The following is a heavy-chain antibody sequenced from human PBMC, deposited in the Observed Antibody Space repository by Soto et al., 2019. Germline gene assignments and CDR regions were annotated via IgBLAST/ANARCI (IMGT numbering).Heavy chain of an antibody. Sequence: QVQLVQSGAEVKKPGASVKVSCKASGYTFTSYGISWVRQAPGQGLEWMGWISAYNGNTNYAQKLQGRVTMTTDTSTSSAYMELRSLRSDDTAVYYCAREGGYEYIWGSYRKFFDYWGQGTLVTVSS. V-gene: IGHV1-18*01. CDR3: AREGGYEYIWGSYRKFFDY. CDR1: GYTFTSYG. D-gene: IGHD3-16*02. CDR2: ISAYNGNT. J-gene: IGHJ4*02.